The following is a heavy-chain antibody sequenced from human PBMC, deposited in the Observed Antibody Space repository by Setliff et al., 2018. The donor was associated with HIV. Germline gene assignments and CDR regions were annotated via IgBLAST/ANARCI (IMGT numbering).Heavy chain of an antibody. D-gene: IGHD2-2*01. CDR2: INPSGGTI. CDR3: ARGQGSTRFDP. J-gene: IGHJ5*02. CDR1: GYTFTSYY. Sequence: ASVKVSCKASGYTFTSYYMHWVRQAPGQGLEWMGIINPSGGTISYAQKFQGRVTMTGDTSTSTVYMELSSLRSEDTAVYYCARGQGSTRFDPWGQGTLVTVSS. V-gene: IGHV1-46*01.